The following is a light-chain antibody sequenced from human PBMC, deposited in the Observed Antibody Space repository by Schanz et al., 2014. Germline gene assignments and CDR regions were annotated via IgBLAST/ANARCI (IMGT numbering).Light chain of an antibody. J-gene: IGLJ2*01. CDR3: SSYTRSSPVV. CDR1: SSDVGSSKY. Sequence: QSALTQPASVSASLGQSITISCTGSSSDVGSSKYVSWYQQFPGKAPKPLIYEVSVRLSGVSSRFSGSKSGNTASLTISGLQAEDEADYYCSSYTRSSPVVFGGGTKLTVL. V-gene: IGLV2-14*03. CDR2: EVS.